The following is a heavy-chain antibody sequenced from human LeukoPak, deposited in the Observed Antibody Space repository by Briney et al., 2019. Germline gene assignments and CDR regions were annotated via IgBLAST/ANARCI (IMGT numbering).Heavy chain of an antibody. D-gene: IGHD3-10*01. J-gene: IGHJ5*02. CDR2: IYYSGST. V-gene: IGHV4-39*07. Sequence: SETLSLTCTVSGGSISSSSYYWGWIRQPPGKGLEWIGSIYYSGSTNYNPSLKSRVTISVDTSKNQFSLKLSSVTAADTAVYYCAKMVRGEKGWFDPWGQGTLVTVSS. CDR3: AKMVRGEKGWFDP. CDR1: GGSISSSSYY.